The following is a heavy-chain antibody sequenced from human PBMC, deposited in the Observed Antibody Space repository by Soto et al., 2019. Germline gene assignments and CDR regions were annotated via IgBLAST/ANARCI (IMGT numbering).Heavy chain of an antibody. Sequence: QVQLQESGPGVVKPSETLSLSCSVSGGSISKFDWSWIRETAGKGLERMGRVYATGTSDYNPSLRSRVSMSVDISKKTLSLRLTSVTAADTGVYYCVRDGSKTLRDWFDPWGQGKLVTVSS. CDR3: VRDGSKTLRDWFDP. J-gene: IGHJ5*02. V-gene: IGHV4-4*07. CDR2: VYATGTS. CDR1: GGSISKFD.